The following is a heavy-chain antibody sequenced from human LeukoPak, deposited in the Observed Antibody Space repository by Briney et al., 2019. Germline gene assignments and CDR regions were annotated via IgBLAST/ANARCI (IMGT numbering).Heavy chain of an antibody. CDR1: GFTFSSYG. D-gene: IGHD3-16*01. J-gene: IGHJ4*02. V-gene: IGHV3-33*01. CDR3: ARGPTFGGVYFDY. Sequence: GGSLRLSCAASGFTFSSYGMHWVRQAPGEGLEWVAVIWYDGSNKYYTDSVKGRFTISRDNSKNTLYLQMNSLRAADTAVYYCARGPTFGGVYFDYWGQGTLVTVSS. CDR2: IWYDGSNK.